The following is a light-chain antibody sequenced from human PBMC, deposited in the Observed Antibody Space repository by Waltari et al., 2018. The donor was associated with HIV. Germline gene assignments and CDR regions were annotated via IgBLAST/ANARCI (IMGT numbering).Light chain of an antibody. CDR3: QVWGYNSDRWV. CDR2: YDS. Sequence: SYVLTQPSSVSVAPGQTARITCGGRHTGTKNMHWYLQRPGQAPVMIVSYDSDRPSDSPERFSGSNSANTATLSISRVEAGDEADYYCQVWGYNSDRWVVGGGTKLTVL. CDR1: HTGTKN. V-gene: IGLV3-21*02. J-gene: IGLJ3*02.